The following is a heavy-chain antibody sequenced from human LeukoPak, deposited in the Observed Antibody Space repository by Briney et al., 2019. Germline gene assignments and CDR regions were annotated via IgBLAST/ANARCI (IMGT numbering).Heavy chain of an antibody. D-gene: IGHD3-22*01. J-gene: IGHJ4*02. Sequence: SETLSLTCTVSGGSISSHFWSWIRQPPGKGLEWIGYIFYSGTTKYNPSLRSRVTISADTSKNQFSLKLSSVTAADTAVYYCARHRSTWGYLFAYHFDYWGQGTLVTVSS. CDR1: GGSISSHF. CDR2: IFYSGTT. CDR3: ARHRSTWGYLFAYHFDY. V-gene: IGHV4-59*08.